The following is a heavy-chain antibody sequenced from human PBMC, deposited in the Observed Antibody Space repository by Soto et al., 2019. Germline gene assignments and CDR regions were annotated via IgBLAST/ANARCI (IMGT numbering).Heavy chain of an antibody. J-gene: IGHJ5*02. CDR2: SRNKANSYTT. D-gene: IGHD1-26*01. CDR3: ARVEGAPNCFDP. Sequence: EVQLVESGGGLVQPGGSLRLSCVASGFTFSDHQMDWVRQAPGKGLEWVGRSRNKANSYTTEYAASVKGRFTISKDDSKNTLYLQMNSLKIEDTAVYYCARVEGAPNCFDPGGQGTLVTVSS. V-gene: IGHV3-72*01. CDR1: GFTFSDHQ.